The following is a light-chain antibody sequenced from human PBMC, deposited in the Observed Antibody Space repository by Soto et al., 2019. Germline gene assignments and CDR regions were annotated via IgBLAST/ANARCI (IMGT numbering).Light chain of an antibody. Sequence: EIVLTQSPGTLSLSPGERATLSCRASQSVSSSYLAWYQQKPGQAPRLLNYGASSRATGIPDRFSGSGSGTEFYHTISRLEPEAFAVYYCQQYASSPGTFGGETKVEFK. V-gene: IGKV3-20*01. CDR2: GAS. CDR3: QQYASSPGT. CDR1: QSVSSSY. J-gene: IGKJ4*01.